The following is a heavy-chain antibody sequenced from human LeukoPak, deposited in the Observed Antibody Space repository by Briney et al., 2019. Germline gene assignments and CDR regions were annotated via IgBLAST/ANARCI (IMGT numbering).Heavy chain of an antibody. V-gene: IGHV4-34*01. CDR3: ARVPAVTDILTGYYPSDAFDI. Sequence: PSETLSLTCAVYGGSFSGCYWSWIRQPPGKGLEWIGEINHSGSTNYNPSLKSRVTISVDTSKNQFSLKLSSVTAADTAVYYCARVPAVTDILTGYYPSDAFDIWGQGTMVTVSS. CDR2: INHSGST. D-gene: IGHD3-9*01. CDR1: GGSFSGCY. J-gene: IGHJ3*02.